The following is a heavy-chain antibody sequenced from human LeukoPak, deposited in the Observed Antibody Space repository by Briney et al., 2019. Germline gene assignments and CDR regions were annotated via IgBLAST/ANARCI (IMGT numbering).Heavy chain of an antibody. CDR3: AKDLYGDYVSGYY. D-gene: IGHD4-17*01. V-gene: IGHV3-23*01. CDR1: GFTFSSYA. CDR2: ISGSGGST. J-gene: IGHJ4*02. Sequence: GGSLGLSCAASGFTFSSYAMSWVRQAPGKGLEWVSAISGSGGSTYYADSVKGRFTISRDNSKNTLYLQMNSLRAEDTAVYYCAKDLYGDYVSGYYWGQGTLVTVSS.